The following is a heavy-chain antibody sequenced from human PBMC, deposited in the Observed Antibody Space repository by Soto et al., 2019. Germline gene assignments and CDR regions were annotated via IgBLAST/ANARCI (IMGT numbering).Heavy chain of an antibody. J-gene: IGHJ4*02. Sequence: QVQLVESGGGVVQPGRSLRLSCAASGFTFSSYAMHWVRQAPGKGLEWVAVISYDGSNKYYADSVKGRFTISRDNSKNTLYLQMNSLRAEDTAVYYCARDRTPSIVGALDYWGQGTLVTVSS. CDR2: ISYDGSNK. CDR3: ARDRTPSIVGALDY. D-gene: IGHD1-26*01. CDR1: GFTFSSYA. V-gene: IGHV3-30-3*01.